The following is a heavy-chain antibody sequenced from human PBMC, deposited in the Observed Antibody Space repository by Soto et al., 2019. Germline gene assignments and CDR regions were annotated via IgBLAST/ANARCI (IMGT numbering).Heavy chain of an antibody. V-gene: IGHV3-33*08. J-gene: IGHJ3*02. D-gene: IGHD4-17*01. CDR2: IWYDGSNK. Sequence: GGSLRLSCAASGFTFSSYGMHWARQAPGKGLEWVAVIWYDGSNKVYADSVKGRFTISRDNSKNTLYLQMNSLRAEDTAVYYCARDLSGDYGALDTWGQRTMVTVSS. CDR3: ARDLSGDYGALDT. CDR1: GFTFSSYG.